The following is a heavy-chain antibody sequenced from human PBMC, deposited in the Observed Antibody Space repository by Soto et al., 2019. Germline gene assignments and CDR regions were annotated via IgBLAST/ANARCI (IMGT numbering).Heavy chain of an antibody. D-gene: IGHD1-26*01. J-gene: IGHJ4*02. CDR3: AHRGQSIVGPTCFGY. CDR1: GFSLSTSGVG. CDR2: IYGNDEK. V-gene: IGHV2-5*01. Sequence: ESGPTLVNPTQTLTLTCTFSGFSLSTSGVGVGWIRQPPGKAPEWLALIYGNDEKNYSPSLKSRLTITKDTSKNQVVLTMTNMDPVDTATCYCAHRGQSIVGPTCFGYWGQGTLVTVSS.